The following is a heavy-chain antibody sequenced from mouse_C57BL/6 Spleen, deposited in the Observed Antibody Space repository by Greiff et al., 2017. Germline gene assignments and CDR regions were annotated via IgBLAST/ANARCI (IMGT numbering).Heavy chain of an antibody. V-gene: IGHV1-15*01. Sequence: QVQLQQSGAELVRPGASVTLSCKASGYTFTDYEMHWVKQTPVHGLEWIGAIDPETGGTAYNQKFKGKAILTADKSSSKAYMELRSLTSEDSAVYYCTGYDYDVYAMDYWGQGTSVTVSS. CDR2: IDPETGGT. CDR1: GYTFTDYE. J-gene: IGHJ4*01. D-gene: IGHD2-4*01. CDR3: TGYDYDVYAMDY.